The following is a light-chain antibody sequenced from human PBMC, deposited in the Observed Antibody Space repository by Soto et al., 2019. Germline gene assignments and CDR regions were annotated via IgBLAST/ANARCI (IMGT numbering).Light chain of an antibody. CDR2: DVS. CDR1: SSDVGGYNY. Sequence: QSVLTQPASVSGSPGQSITISCTGTSSDVGGYNYVSWYQQHPGKAPKLMIYDVSNRPSGVSNRFSGSKSGNTASLTISGLQAEDEADYYCSSYTTSSTLYAFGTGRKVSVL. V-gene: IGLV2-14*01. CDR3: SSYTTSSTLYA. J-gene: IGLJ1*01.